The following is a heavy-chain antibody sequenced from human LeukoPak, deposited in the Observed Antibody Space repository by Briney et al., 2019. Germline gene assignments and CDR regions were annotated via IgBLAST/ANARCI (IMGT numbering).Heavy chain of an antibody. J-gene: IGHJ3*02. Sequence: SETLSLTCTVSGDSINNNNYYWGWIRQPPGKGLEWIGNIYYNGRTYYSPSLKSRGTISVDTSNNQFSLKLSSVTAADTAVYYCARITDRTTFGEIMHGFDIWGQGTPVTVS. CDR3: ARITDRTTFGEIMHGFDI. CDR2: IYYNGRT. V-gene: IGHV4-39*01. D-gene: IGHD3-3*01. CDR1: GDSINNNNYY.